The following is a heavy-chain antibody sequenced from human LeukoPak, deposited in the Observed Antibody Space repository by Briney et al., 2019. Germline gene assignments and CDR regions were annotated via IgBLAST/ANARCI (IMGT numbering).Heavy chain of an antibody. Sequence: GGSLRLSCAASGFTFSSYGMHWVRQAPGKGLEWVAVISYDGSNKYYADSVKGRFTISRDNSKNTLYLQMNSLRAEDTAVYYCAKDRDSSSWYQSSDWFDPRGQGTLVTVSS. D-gene: IGHD6-13*01. CDR1: GFTFSSYG. CDR2: ISYDGSNK. J-gene: IGHJ5*02. V-gene: IGHV3-30*18. CDR3: AKDRDSSSWYQSSDWFDP.